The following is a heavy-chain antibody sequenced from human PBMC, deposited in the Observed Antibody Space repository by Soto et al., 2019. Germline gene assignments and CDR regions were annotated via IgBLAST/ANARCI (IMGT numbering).Heavy chain of an antibody. Sequence: QITLKESGPTLVKPTQTLTLNCTFSGFSLTSTEVGVAWIRQPPGKALEWLALIYWNDDNRYSPSLKSRLTITKDTSKNQVTLTMMNTDPVDTATYYCVHTSGWQHTTWGQGTLVTVSS. CDR3: VHTSGWQHTT. CDR2: IYWNDDN. CDR1: GFSLTSTEVG. V-gene: IGHV2-5*01. J-gene: IGHJ5*02. D-gene: IGHD1-1*01.